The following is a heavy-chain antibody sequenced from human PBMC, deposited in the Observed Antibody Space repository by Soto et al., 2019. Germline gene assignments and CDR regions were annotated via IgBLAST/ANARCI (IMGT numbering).Heavy chain of an antibody. CDR2: TYSNHTT. Sequence: EVQLVETGGGLIQPGGSLRLSCAASGFTFINNCMSWVRQAPGKGLEWVAVTYSNHTTSYAESVRGRFTISRDNSKNTLSLQMDSLSADDTAVYFCVRGWPDDYYYGMDVWGQGTTVTVSS. J-gene: IGHJ6*02. V-gene: IGHV3-53*02. D-gene: IGHD1-26*01. CDR1: GFTFINNC. CDR3: VRGWPDDYYYGMDV.